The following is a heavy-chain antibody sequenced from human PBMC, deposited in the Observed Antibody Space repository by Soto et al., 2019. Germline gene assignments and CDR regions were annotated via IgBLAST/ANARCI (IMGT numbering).Heavy chain of an antibody. V-gene: IGHV3-21*01. Sequence: EVQLVESGGGLVKPGGSLRLSCAASGFTFSSYSMNWVRQAPGKGLEWVSSISSSSSYIYYADSVKGRFTISRDNAKNSLYLQMNSLRAEDTAVYYCARDPQFRSDGSGSYSPWGQGTLFTVSS. J-gene: IGHJ5*02. CDR1: GFTFSSYS. CDR2: ISSSSSYI. D-gene: IGHD3-10*01. CDR3: ARDPQFRSDGSGSYSP.